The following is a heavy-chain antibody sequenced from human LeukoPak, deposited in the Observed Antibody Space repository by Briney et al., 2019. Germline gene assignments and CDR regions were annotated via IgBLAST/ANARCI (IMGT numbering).Heavy chain of an antibody. CDR3: ARQRAHGTWAFDY. Sequence: SETLSLTCTVSRGSISSRSDYWWAWIRQPPGQGLEWIGSVYHSGGIYYNPSLKSLLTISVDTSKDHFSLNLASVTAADTAVYYCARQRAHGTWAFDYWGQGTLLTVSS. D-gene: IGHD1-26*01. J-gene: IGHJ4*02. V-gene: IGHV4-39*01. CDR2: VYHSGGI. CDR1: RGSISSRSDY.